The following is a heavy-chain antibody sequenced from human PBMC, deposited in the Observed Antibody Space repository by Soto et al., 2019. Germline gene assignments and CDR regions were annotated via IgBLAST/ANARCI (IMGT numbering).Heavy chain of an antibody. Sequence: QVQLQQWGAGLLKPSETLSLNCAVYGGSFSCYYWSWIRQPPGKGLEWIGEINHSGTTNYNPSLESRVTISVDTSKNQFSLKLSSVTAADTAVYYCASEDGYAKKGVGVYWGQGTLVTVSS. J-gene: IGHJ4*02. V-gene: IGHV4-34*01. CDR1: GGSFSCYY. CDR3: ASEDGYAKKGVGVY. CDR2: INHSGTT. D-gene: IGHD5-12*01.